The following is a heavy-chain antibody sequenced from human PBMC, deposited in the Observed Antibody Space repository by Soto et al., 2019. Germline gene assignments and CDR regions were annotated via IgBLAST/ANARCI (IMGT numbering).Heavy chain of an antibody. Sequence: SETLSLTCTVSGGSISSYYCSWIRQPPGKGLEWIGYIYYSGSTNYNPSLKSRVTISVDTSKNQFSLKLSSVTAADTAVYYCARDSVVGATDYWGQGTLVTVSS. V-gene: IGHV4-59*01. CDR1: GGSISSYY. CDR3: ARDSVVGATDY. D-gene: IGHD1-26*01. J-gene: IGHJ4*02. CDR2: IYYSGST.